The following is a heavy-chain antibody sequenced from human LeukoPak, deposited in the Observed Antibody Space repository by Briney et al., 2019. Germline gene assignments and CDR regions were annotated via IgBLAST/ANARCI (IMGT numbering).Heavy chain of an antibody. D-gene: IGHD6-13*01. CDR2: ISSSGST. CDR3: ARKTGYSSSWFVFRYFDY. Sequence: NPSETLSLTCTVSGDSISSGDYYWSWIRQPAGKGLEWIGRISSSGSTNYNPSLKSRVTISLDTSKNQFSLKLSSVTATDTAVYYCARKTGYSSSWFVFRYFDYWGQGTLVTVSS. J-gene: IGHJ4*02. V-gene: IGHV4-61*02. CDR1: GDSISSGDYY.